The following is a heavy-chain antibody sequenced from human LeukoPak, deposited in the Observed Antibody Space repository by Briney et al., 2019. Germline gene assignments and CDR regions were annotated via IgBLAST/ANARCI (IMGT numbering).Heavy chain of an antibody. CDR3: ARGFSTNWFDP. D-gene: IGHD2-2*01. CDR1: GGSISSGGYS. V-gene: IGHV4-30-2*01. J-gene: IGHJ5*02. CDR2: IYHSGST. Sequence: SETLSLTCAVSGGSISSGGYSWSWIRQPPGKGLEWIGYIYHSGSTYYNPSLKSRVTISVDRSKNQFSLKLSSVTAADTDVYYCARGFSTNWFDPWGQGTLVTVSS.